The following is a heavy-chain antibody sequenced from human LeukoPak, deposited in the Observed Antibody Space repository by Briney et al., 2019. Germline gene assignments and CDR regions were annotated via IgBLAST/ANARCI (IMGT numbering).Heavy chain of an antibody. J-gene: IGHJ4*02. CDR1: GFAFSSYA. CDR2: ISGSGGST. Sequence: GGSLRLSCAASGFAFSSYAMSWVRQAPGKGLEWVSAISGSGGSTYYADSVKGRFTISRDNSKNTLYLQMNSLRAEDTAVYYCANSHYYGSGSYYMTYYFDYWGQGTQVTVSS. CDR3: ANSHYYGSGSYYMTYYFDY. D-gene: IGHD3-10*01. V-gene: IGHV3-23*01.